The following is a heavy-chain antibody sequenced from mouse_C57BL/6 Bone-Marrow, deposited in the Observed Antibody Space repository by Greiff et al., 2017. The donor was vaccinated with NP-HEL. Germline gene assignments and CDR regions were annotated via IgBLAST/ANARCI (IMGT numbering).Heavy chain of an antibody. CDR1: GYTFTSYW. D-gene: IGHD1-1*01. V-gene: IGHV1-69*01. CDR2: IDPSDSYT. Sequence: QVQLQQPGAELVMPGASVKLSCKASGYTFTSYWMHWVKQRPGQGLEWIGEIDPSDSYTNYNQKFKGKSTLTVDKSSSTAYMQLSSLTSEDSAVYYCARELYYYRPRYWYFDVWGTGTTVTVSS. CDR3: ARELYYYRPRYWYFDV. J-gene: IGHJ1*03.